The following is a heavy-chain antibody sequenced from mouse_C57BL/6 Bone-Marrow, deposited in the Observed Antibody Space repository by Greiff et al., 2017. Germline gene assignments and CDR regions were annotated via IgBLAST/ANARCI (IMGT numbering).Heavy chain of an antibody. CDR2: IDPSDSET. J-gene: IGHJ4*01. CDR1: GYTFTSSW. Sequence: QVQLQQPGAELVRPGSSVKLSCKASGYTFTSSWMHWVKQRPIQGLEWIGNIDPSDSETHYNQKFKDKATLTVDKSSSTAYMQLSSLTSEDSAVYYCARYGNYGFYAMDYWGQGTSVTVSS. V-gene: IGHV1-52*01. D-gene: IGHD2-1*01. CDR3: ARYGNYGFYAMDY.